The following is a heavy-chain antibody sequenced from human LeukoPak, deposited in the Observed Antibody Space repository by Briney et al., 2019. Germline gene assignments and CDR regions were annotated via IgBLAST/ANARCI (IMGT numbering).Heavy chain of an antibody. CDR3: ARDGTYYDFWSPIDY. CDR1: GFTFSSYS. J-gene: IGHJ4*02. D-gene: IGHD3-3*01. V-gene: IGHV3-21*01. CDR2: ISSSSSYI. Sequence: PGGSLRLSCAASGFTFSSYSMNWVRQAPGKGLEWVSSISSSSSYIYYADSVKGRFTISRDNAKNSLYLQMNSLRAEDTAVYYCARDGTYYDFWSPIDYWGQGTLVTVSS.